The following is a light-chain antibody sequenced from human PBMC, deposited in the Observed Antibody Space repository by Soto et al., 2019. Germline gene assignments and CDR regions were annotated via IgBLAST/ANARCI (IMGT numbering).Light chain of an antibody. J-gene: IGKJ5*01. CDR3: QQRSNWPPIT. V-gene: IGKV3-11*01. CDR1: QNVSSY. CDR2: DAS. Sequence: EIVLTQSPATLSLSPGERATLSCRASQNVSSYLAWYQQKPGQAPRLLIYDASNRATGIPARFSGSGSGTDFTLAISSLEPEDVAVYYCQQRSNWPPITCGQGTRLEIK.